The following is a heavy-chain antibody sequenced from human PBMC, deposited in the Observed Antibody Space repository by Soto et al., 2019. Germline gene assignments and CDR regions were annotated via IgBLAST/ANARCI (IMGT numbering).Heavy chain of an antibody. CDR1: GGSVSSYY. CDR3: ARGPGASGTYHYFFDY. J-gene: IGHJ4*02. CDR2: IYYTGSS. Sequence: PSETLSLTCTVSGGSVSSYYWSWIRQPPGKGLEWIGYIYYTGSSNYNPSLKSRVTISLDASKNQFSLKLTSVTAADTAVYYCARGPGASGTYHYFFDYWGPGTLVTVSS. D-gene: IGHD3-10*01. V-gene: IGHV4-59*02.